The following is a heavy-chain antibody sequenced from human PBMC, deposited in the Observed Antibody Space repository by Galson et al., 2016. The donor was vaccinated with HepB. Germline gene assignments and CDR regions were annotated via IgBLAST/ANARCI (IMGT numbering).Heavy chain of an antibody. Sequence: SETLSLTCTVSGASISSNNYYWGCIRQPPGRGLEWVGSLDYSGSTYYNPSLESRVTTSVDTSKNQFSLRLTSVTVADTAVYYCARLRPYGLGWKGHYYIDYWGQGTLVTVSS. D-gene: IGHD6-19*01. CDR2: LDYSGST. CDR1: GASISSNNYY. J-gene: IGHJ4*02. CDR3: ARLRPYGLGWKGHYYIDY. V-gene: IGHV4-39*01.